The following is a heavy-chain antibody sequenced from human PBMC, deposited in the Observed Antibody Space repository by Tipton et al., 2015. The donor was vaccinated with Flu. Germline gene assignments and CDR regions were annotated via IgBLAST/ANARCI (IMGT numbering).Heavy chain of an antibody. CDR3: ARGYGNNRNWFDP. D-gene: IGHD1-1*01. V-gene: IGHV3-48*03. Sequence: GSLRLSCAASGFTFSSYEMNWVRQAPGKGLEWVSYLSSSDSTIFYADSVKGRFTISRDNAKNSLYLQMNSLRAEDTAIYYCARGYGNNRNWFDPWGQGTLVTVSS. J-gene: IGHJ5*02. CDR1: GFTFSSYE. CDR2: LSSSDSTI.